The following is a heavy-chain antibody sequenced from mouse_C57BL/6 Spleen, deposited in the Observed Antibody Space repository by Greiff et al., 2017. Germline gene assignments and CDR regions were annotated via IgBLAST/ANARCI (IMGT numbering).Heavy chain of an antibody. CDR2: ISSGGDYI. Sequence: DVHLVESGEGLVKPGGSLKLSCAASGFTFSSYAMSWVRQTPEKRLEWVAYISSGGDYIYYADTVKGRFTISRDNARNTLYLQMSSLKSEDTAMYYCTRDRESYYFDYWGQGTTLTVSS. CDR1: GFTFSSYA. V-gene: IGHV5-9-1*02. J-gene: IGHJ2*01. CDR3: TRDRESYYFDY.